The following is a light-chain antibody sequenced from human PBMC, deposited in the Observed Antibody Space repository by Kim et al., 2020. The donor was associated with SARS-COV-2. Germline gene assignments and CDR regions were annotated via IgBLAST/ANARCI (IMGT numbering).Light chain of an antibody. Sequence: SYELTQPPSVSVSPGQTASITCSGDKLGDKYVCWYRQRPGQSPVLIIYQDSKRPSGIPERFSGSNSGNTATLTISETQALDEADYYCQAWDSSTAWVFGGGTQLTVL. CDR1: KLGDKY. CDR2: QDS. V-gene: IGLV3-1*01. CDR3: QAWDSSTAWV. J-gene: IGLJ3*02.